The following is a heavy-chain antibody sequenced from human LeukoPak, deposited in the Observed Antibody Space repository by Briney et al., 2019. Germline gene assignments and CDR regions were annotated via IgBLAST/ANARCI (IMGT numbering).Heavy chain of an antibody. CDR1: GGSFGGYY. Sequence: SETLSLTCAVYGGSFGGYYWSWIRQPPGKGLEWIGEINRSGSTNYNPSLKSRVTISVDTSKNQFSLKLSSVTAADTAVYYCARGGGRYCTNGVCYTSSRAFLYWFDPWGQGTLVTVSS. V-gene: IGHV4-34*01. CDR2: INRSGST. J-gene: IGHJ5*02. CDR3: ARGGGRYCTNGVCYTSSRAFLYWFDP. D-gene: IGHD2-8*01.